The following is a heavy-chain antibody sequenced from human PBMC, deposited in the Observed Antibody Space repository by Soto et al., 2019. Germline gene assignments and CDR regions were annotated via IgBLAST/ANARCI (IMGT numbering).Heavy chain of an antibody. CDR3: VKAAVARGSGGAGFAY. D-gene: IGHD2-8*02. CDR2: MSANGGSI. CDR1: RLSLYNYG. Sequence: GGSLGLGCAVSRLSLYNYGITWVRKAPGERLEWVSLMSANGGSIVCADSVKGRFTISRDTCKNTLYLQMHSLRLEDTAVYYCVKAAVARGSGGAGFAYRRKRTLVPVSS. V-gene: IGHV3-23*01. J-gene: IGHJ4*02.